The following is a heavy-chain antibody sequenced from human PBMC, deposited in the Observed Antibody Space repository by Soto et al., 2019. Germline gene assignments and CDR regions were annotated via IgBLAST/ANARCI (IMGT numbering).Heavy chain of an antibody. J-gene: IGHJ4*02. CDR1: GGSFSSYA. V-gene: IGHV1-69*13. Sequence: SVKVSCKASGGSFSSYAISLVREAPGQGLEWMGGIIPIFGTANYAQKFQGRVTITADESTSTAYMELSSLRSEDTAVYYCARGEYSSSGDFDYWGQGTLVTVSA. D-gene: IGHD6-6*01. CDR2: IIPIFGTA. CDR3: ARGEYSSSGDFDY.